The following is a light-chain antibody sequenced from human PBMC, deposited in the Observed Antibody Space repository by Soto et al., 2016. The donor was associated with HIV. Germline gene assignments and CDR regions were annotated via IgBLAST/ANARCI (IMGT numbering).Light chain of an antibody. J-gene: IGKJ4*01. Sequence: AIRMTQSPSSLSASTGDRVTITCRASQGISSYLAWYQQKPGKAPKLLIYAASTLQSGVPSRFSGSGSGTDFTLTISCLQSEDFATYFCQQYKNYPLTFGGGTKVEIK. V-gene: IGKV1-8*01. CDR1: QGISSY. CDR2: AAS. CDR3: QQYKNYPLT.